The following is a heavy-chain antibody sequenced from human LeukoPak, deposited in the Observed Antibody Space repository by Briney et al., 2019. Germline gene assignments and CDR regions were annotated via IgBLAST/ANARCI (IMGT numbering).Heavy chain of an antibody. CDR1: GFTLSSYA. Sequence: GGSLRLSCAASGFTLSSYAMHWIRQAPGKGLEWVAVISYDGSNKYCADSVKGRFTISRDNSKSTLYLQMDSLRAEDTAVYYCARGTVAVAEFWGQGTLVTVSS. CDR2: ISYDGSNK. V-gene: IGHV3-30-3*01. CDR3: ARGTVAVAEF. D-gene: IGHD6-19*01. J-gene: IGHJ4*02.